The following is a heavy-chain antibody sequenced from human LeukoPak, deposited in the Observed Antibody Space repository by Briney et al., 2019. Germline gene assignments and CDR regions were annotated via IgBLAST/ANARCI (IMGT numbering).Heavy chain of an antibody. J-gene: IGHJ6*03. CDR3: ARLKSLGDSSSNYYYMDV. CDR1: GDSISSYY. D-gene: IGHD6-13*01. CDR2: IYFSGST. V-gene: IGHV4-59*01. Sequence: SETLSFTCTVSGDSISSYYWSWIRQPPGKGLEWIGYIYFSGSTNYNPSLKSRVTISVDTSKNQFSLKLSSVTAADTAVYYCARLKSLGDSSSNYYYMDVWGKGTTVTVSS.